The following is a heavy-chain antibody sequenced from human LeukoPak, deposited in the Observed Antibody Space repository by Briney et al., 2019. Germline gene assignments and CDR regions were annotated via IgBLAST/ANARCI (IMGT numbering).Heavy chain of an antibody. CDR1: GGSFSGYY. Sequence: SETLSLTCAVYGGSFSGYYWSWIRQPPGKGLEWIGEINHSGSTNYNPSLKSRVTISVDTSKNQFSLKLSSVTAADTAVYYCARGSLRYGDYVDYWGQGTLVTVSS. CDR2: INHSGST. D-gene: IGHD4-17*01. CDR3: ARGSLRYGDYVDY. V-gene: IGHV4-34*01. J-gene: IGHJ4*02.